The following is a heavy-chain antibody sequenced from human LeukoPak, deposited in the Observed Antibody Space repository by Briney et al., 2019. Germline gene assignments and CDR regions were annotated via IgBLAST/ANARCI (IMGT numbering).Heavy chain of an antibody. Sequence: ASVKVSCKASGYTFTSYGISWVRQAPGQGLEWMGWISAYNGNTNYAQKLQGRVTVATDTSTTTAYMELRSLRSDDTAVYYCAREGYSSGWYGVYYFDYWGQGTLVTVSS. CDR2: ISAYNGNT. CDR1: GYTFTSYG. V-gene: IGHV1-18*01. CDR3: AREGYSSGWYGVYYFDY. J-gene: IGHJ4*02. D-gene: IGHD6-19*01.